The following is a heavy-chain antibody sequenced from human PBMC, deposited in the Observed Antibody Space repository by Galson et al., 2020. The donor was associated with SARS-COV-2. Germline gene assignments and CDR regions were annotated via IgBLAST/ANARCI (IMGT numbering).Heavy chain of an antibody. J-gene: IGHJ6*02. Sequence: SGPTLVKPTQTLTLTCTFSGFSLSTSGMRVSWIRQPPGKALEWLARIDWDDDKFYSTSLKTRLTISKDTSKNQVVPTMTNMDPVDTATYYCAREYYDILTGYYFGMDVWGQGTTVTVSS. V-gene: IGHV2-70*04. CDR1: GFSLSTSGMR. CDR2: IDWDDDK. CDR3: AREYYDILTGYYFGMDV. D-gene: IGHD3-9*01.